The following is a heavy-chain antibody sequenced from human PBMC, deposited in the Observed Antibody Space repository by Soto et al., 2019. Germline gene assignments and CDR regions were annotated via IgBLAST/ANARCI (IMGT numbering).Heavy chain of an antibody. CDR1: GYTFTNFG. CDR2: ISAYNGNT. Sequence: QVQLVQSGAEVKKPGASVKVSCKASGYTFTNFGIIWVRQAPGQGLEGMGWISAYNGNTNHAQKFQGRVTLTTDTSTRTAYMEVGSLRFDDPAVYYWEGGGTPIDYWGQGTLVTVSS. J-gene: IGHJ4*02. D-gene: IGHD3-16*01. CDR3: EGGGTPIDY. V-gene: IGHV1-18*01.